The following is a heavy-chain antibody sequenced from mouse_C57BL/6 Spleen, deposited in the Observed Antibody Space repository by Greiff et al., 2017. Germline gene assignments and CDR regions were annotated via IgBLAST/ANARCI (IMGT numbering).Heavy chain of an antibody. Sequence: EVNVVESGEGLVKPGGSLKLSCAASGFTFSSYAMSWVRQTPEKRLEWVAYISSGGDYIYYADTVKGRFTISRDNARNTLYLQMSSLKSEDTAMYYCTRDRSSGTGTWFAYWGQGTLVTVSA. D-gene: IGHD3-2*02. CDR1: GFTFSSYA. CDR3: TRDRSSGTGTWFAY. CDR2: ISSGGDYI. J-gene: IGHJ3*01. V-gene: IGHV5-9-1*02.